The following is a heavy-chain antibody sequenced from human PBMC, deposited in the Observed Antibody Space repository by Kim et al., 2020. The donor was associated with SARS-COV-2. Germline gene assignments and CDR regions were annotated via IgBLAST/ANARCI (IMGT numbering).Heavy chain of an antibody. CDR3: ARQHSADCYKEWYFDL. CDR2: MFYAGTT. Sequence: SETLSLTCGVSGGSISARYNYWAWIRQPPGKGLEWLGCMFYAGTTHYNPSLKSRLSMSVDTSKNQFSLKLTSVTVADTAVYYCARQHSADCYKEWYFDLWGRGTLVTVSS. CDR1: GGSISARYNY. J-gene: IGHJ2*01. D-gene: IGHD2-21*02. V-gene: IGHV4-39*01.